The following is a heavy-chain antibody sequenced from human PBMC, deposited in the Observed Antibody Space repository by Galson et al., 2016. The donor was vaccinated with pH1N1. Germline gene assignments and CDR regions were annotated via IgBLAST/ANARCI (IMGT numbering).Heavy chain of an antibody. CDR3: ARAEYYGSVSYIVRYFGMDV. Sequence: SLRLSCAASGFTFSSYWMHWVRQAPGKGLEWVANIKQDGSEKYYADSVKGRFNTARDNSKNTPYLKMNSLRAEDTAVYYCARAEYYGSVSYIVRYFGMDVWGQGTTVTVSS. D-gene: IGHD3-10*01. V-gene: IGHV3-7*01. CDR1: GFTFSSYW. J-gene: IGHJ6*02. CDR2: IKQDGSEK.